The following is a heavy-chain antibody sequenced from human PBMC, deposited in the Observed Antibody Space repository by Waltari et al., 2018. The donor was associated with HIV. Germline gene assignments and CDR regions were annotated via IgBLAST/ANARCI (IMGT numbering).Heavy chain of an antibody. CDR1: AYTFTSYG. D-gene: IGHD2-2*01. J-gene: IGHJ4*02. CDR3: ARINCTSVSCYASLDY. Sequence: QVQLVQSGAEVKKPGASVKVSCTASAYTFTSYGISWVRQAPGQGLEWMGWVSAYNGNTNYAQKLQGRVTMTTDTSTSTAYMELRSLRSDDTAVYYCARINCTSVSCYASLDYWGQGTLVTVSS. V-gene: IGHV1-18*01. CDR2: VSAYNGNT.